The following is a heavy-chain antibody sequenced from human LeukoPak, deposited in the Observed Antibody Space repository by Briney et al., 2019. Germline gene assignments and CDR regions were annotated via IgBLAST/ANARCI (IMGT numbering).Heavy chain of an antibody. J-gene: IGHJ4*02. D-gene: IGHD1-26*01. CDR3: AKGGKWDVTPFDY. CDR2: ISGGGGST. V-gene: IGHV3-23*01. Sequence: WASVKVSCKASGFTFTSYSMNWVRQAPGKGLEWVSTISGGGGSTYYADSVKSRFTISRDNSKNTLYLQVNSLRAEDTAVYYCAKGGKWDVTPFDYWGQGTLVTVSS. CDR1: GFTFTSYS.